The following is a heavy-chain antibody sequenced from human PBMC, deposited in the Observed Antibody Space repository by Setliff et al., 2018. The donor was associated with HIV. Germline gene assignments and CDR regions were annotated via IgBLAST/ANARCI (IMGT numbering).Heavy chain of an antibody. Sequence: ASVKVSCKASGYTFTSYYMHWVRQAPGQGLEWMGIINPSGGSTSYAQKFQGRVTMTRDTSTSTVDMELSSLRSEDTAVYYCARGKPVSLLVITFGGVIPPSWFDPWGQGTLVTVSS. CDR2: INPSGGST. CDR1: GYTFTSYY. CDR3: ARGKPVSLLVITFGGVIPPSWFDP. D-gene: IGHD3-16*02. V-gene: IGHV1-46*01. J-gene: IGHJ5*02.